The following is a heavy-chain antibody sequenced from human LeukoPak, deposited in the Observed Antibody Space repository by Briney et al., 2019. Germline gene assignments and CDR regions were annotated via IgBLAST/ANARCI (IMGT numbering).Heavy chain of an antibody. Sequence: GGSLRLSCAASGFTFSDYYMAWIRQAPGKGLEWISYISTSGSAVYYADSVKGRFTISRDTAKNSLYLQMNSLRAEDTAVYYCARGGSYLFEHWGQGTLVTVSS. CDR2: ISTSGSAV. D-gene: IGHD1-26*01. CDR3: ARGGSYLFEH. CDR1: GFTFSDYY. J-gene: IGHJ4*02. V-gene: IGHV3-11*04.